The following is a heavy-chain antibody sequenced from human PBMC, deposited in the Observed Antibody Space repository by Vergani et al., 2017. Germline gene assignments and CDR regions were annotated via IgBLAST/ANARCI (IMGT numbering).Heavy chain of an antibody. J-gene: IGHJ5*01. V-gene: IGHV1-2*02. Sequence: QVQLVQSGAEVKKPGGSMKVSCQASESTFSDYNIHWVRQAPGQGLQWMGWISPKTGDTDYLQRFQDRVTMTGDASTTTVYLKMTRLTSDDTAIYYCAHSWNFGRRDWFYSWGPGTLVTVSS. CDR1: ESTFSDYN. CDR3: AHSWNFGRRDWFYS. CDR2: ISPKTGDT. D-gene: IGHD1-26*01.